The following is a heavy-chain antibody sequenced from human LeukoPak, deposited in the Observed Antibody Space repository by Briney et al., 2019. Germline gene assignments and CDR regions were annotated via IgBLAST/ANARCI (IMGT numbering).Heavy chain of an antibody. D-gene: IGHD3-10*01. Sequence: GGSLRLSCAGSGFRFSSHGMHWVRQAPGKGLEWLGYIWYDGSNPDYVDPVKGRFTISRDNSKNTVYLQMNSLRVEDTAVYHCARFVGSDYTGSFDLWGQGTPVTVSS. CDR2: IWYDGSNP. CDR3: ARFVGSDYTGSFDL. CDR1: GFRFSSHG. J-gene: IGHJ4*02. V-gene: IGHV3-33*01.